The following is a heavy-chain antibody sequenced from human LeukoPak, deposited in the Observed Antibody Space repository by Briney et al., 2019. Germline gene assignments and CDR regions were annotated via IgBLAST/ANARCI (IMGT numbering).Heavy chain of an antibody. V-gene: IGHV4-30-2*01. D-gene: IGHD3-10*01. J-gene: IGHJ5*02. CDR1: GGSISSGGYS. Sequence: SETLSLTCAVSGGSISSGGYSWSWIRQPPGKGLEWIGYIYHSGSTYYNSSLKSRVTISVDRSKNQFSPKLSSVTAADTAVYYCARGLDYGSGSYYNSNWFDPWGQGTLVTVSS. CDR3: ARGLDYGSGSYYNSNWFDP. CDR2: IYHSGST.